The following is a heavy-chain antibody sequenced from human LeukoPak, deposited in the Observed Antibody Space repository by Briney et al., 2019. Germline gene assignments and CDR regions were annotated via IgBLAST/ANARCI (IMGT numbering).Heavy chain of an antibody. J-gene: IGHJ4*02. D-gene: IGHD3-16*01. CDR3: ARDQGGAVSY. CDR1: GFTVSSNY. V-gene: IGHV3-21*01. Sequence: GGSLRLSCAASGFTVSSNYMSWVRQAPGKAMDWVSSITSSGTYIFYADSVKGRFTISRDNAKNSLHLQMDSLGPEDTAVYYCARDQGGAVSYWGQGTLVTVSS. CDR2: ITSSGTYI.